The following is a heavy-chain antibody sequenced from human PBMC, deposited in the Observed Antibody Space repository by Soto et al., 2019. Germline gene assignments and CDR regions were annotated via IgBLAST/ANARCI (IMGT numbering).Heavy chain of an antibody. J-gene: IGHJ4*02. CDR1: GLTFTNAW. CDR3: AKDIPFSGGSFYAY. CDR2: IKSNVNGGTS. D-gene: IGHD2-15*01. Sequence: GGSLRLSCAASGLTFTNAWMSWVRQAPGKGPEWVGLIKSNVNGGTSDYAAPVKGRFTISRDDSTNTLYLQMNSLKTEDTAVYYCAKDIPFSGGSFYAYWGQGALVTVSS. V-gene: IGHV3-15*01.